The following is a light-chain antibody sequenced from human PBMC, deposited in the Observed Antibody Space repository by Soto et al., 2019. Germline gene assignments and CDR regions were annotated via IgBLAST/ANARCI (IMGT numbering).Light chain of an antibody. V-gene: IGKV3-20*01. CDR2: GAS. Sequence: EIVLTQSPGTLSLSRGERATLSCRASQSVYRDYLAWYQQKPGQAPRLLIYGASSRATGIPDRFTGSGSGTDFTLTISRLEPDVFAVYYCQQYGSSPSTFGPGTKVDIK. CDR1: QSVYRDY. J-gene: IGKJ3*01. CDR3: QQYGSSPST.